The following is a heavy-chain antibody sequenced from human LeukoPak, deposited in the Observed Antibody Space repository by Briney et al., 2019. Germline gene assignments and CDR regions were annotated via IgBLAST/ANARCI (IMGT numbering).Heavy chain of an antibody. J-gene: IGHJ4*02. CDR2: ISGSGGST. V-gene: IGHV3-23*01. CDR1: GFTFSSYA. Sequence: GGSLRLSCAASGFTFSSYAMSWVRQAPGKGLEGVSAISGSGGSTYYADSVKGRFTISRDNSKNTLYLQMNSLRAEDTAVYYCAKDILTGTAGPLDYWGQGTLVTVSS. D-gene: IGHD3-9*01. CDR3: AKDILTGTAGPLDY.